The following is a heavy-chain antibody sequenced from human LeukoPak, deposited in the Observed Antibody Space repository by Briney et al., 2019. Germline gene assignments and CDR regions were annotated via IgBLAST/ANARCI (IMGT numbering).Heavy chain of an antibody. Sequence: SETLSLTCTVSGDSISSYYWSWIRQPPGKGLEWIGYIYTSGGTNYIPSLKGRVTISIDTSKNQFSLKLSSVTAADSAVYYCARLTRLSTSPDRYYLDYWGEGTLVTVSS. D-gene: IGHD6-6*01. CDR1: GDSISSYY. V-gene: IGHV4-4*09. J-gene: IGHJ4*02. CDR2: IYTSGGT. CDR3: ARLTRLSTSPDRYYLDY.